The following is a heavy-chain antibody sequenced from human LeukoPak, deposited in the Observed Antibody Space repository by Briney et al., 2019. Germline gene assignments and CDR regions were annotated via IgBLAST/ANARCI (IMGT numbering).Heavy chain of an antibody. CDR3: AKSGGFDNSYYFDY. V-gene: IGHV3-23*01. J-gene: IGHJ4*02. CDR2: ISGSGGST. D-gene: IGHD5-12*01. CDR1: GFTFSSYA. Sequence: GGSLRLSCAASGFTFSSYAMSWVRQAPGKGLGWVSAISGSGGSTYYADSVKGRFTISRDNSKNTLYLQTNSLRAEDTAVYYCAKSGGFDNSYYFDYWGQGTLVTASS.